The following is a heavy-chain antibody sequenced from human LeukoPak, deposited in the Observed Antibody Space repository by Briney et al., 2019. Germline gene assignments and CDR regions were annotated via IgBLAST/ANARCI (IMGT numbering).Heavy chain of an antibody. CDR1: GYTFTSYY. Sequence: ASVKVSCKASGYTFTSYYVSWVRQAPGQGLEWMGWISGYNAKTKYVQKFQGRIAMTIDTSTTTAYMELRSLTSDDTAVYYCARVRDYYASSDYSDYWGQGTLVTVSS. CDR2: ISGYNAKT. CDR3: ARVRDYYASSDYSDY. J-gene: IGHJ4*02. D-gene: IGHD3-22*01. V-gene: IGHV1-18*04.